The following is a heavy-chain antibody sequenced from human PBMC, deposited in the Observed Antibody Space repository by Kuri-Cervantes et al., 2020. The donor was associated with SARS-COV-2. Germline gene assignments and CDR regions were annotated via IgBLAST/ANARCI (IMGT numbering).Heavy chain of an antibody. CDR2: INPNSGGT. CDR1: GYTFSDYY. CDR3: ARGMVRGLIQYYYYGMDV. J-gene: IGHJ6*02. V-gene: IGHV1-2*04. Sequence: ASVKVSCKASGYTFSDYYMYWVRQAPGQGLEWMGWINPNSGGTNYAQKFQGWVTMTRDTYISTAYMEQSRLRSDDTAVYYCARGMVRGLIQYYYYGMDVWGQGTTVTVSS. D-gene: IGHD3-10*01.